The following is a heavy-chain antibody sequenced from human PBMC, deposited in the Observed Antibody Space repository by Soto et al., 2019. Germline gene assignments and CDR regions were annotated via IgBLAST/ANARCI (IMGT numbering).Heavy chain of an antibody. V-gene: IGHV3-23*01. J-gene: IGHJ3*02. CDR1: GFTFSGYG. CDR3: AKDPTRVRRAFDI. CDR2: ISGSGGST. Sequence: GGSLRLSWPASGFTFSGYGMSWVRQAPGKGLEWVSAISGSGGSTYYADSVKGRFTISRDNSKNTLYLQMNSLRAEDTAVYYCAKDPTRVRRAFDIWGQGTMVTVSS.